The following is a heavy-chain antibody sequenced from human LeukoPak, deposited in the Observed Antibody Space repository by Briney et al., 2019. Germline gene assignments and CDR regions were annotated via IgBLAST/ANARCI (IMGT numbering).Heavy chain of an antibody. V-gene: IGHV1-46*01. Sequence: GASVKVSCKASGYTITNNYMHWVRQAPGQGLEWMGVINPSGTGTSYAQKFQGRITMSRDTSTSTVYMELSSLRSDDTAVYYCARVTQTDYDFDYWGQGTLVTVSS. CDR3: ARVTQTDYDFDY. CDR1: GYTITNNY. D-gene: IGHD4-17*01. CDR2: INPSGTGT. J-gene: IGHJ4*02.